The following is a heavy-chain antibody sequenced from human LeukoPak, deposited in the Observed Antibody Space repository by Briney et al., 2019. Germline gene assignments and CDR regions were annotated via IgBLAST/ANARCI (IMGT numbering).Heavy chain of an antibody. Sequence: GGSLRLSCAASGFTFSSYAMSWVRQAPGKGLEWVSAISGSGGSTYYADSVKGRFTISRDNSKNTLYLQMNSLRAEDTAVYYCARAFPGITMVRGAYYYYFMDVWGKGTTVTISS. J-gene: IGHJ6*03. D-gene: IGHD3-10*01. CDR3: ARAFPGITMVRGAYYYYFMDV. CDR1: GFTFSSYA. V-gene: IGHV3-23*01. CDR2: ISGSGGST.